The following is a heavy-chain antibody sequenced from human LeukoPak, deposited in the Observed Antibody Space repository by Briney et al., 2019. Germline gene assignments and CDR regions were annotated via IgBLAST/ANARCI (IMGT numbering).Heavy chain of an antibody. CDR2: INPNSGGT. CDR1: GYTFTGYY. CDR3: ARVYSGYDTTNYFDY. J-gene: IGHJ4*02. V-gene: IGHV1-2*02. D-gene: IGHD5-12*01. Sequence: ASVKVSCKASGYTFTGYYMHWVRQAPGQGLEWMGWINPNSGGTNYAQKFQGRVTMTRDTSISTAYIELSRLRSDDTAVYYCARVYSGYDTTNYFDYWGQGTLVTVSS.